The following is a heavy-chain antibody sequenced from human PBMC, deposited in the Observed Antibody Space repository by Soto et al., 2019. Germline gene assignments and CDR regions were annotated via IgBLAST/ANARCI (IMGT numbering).Heavy chain of an antibody. CDR3: ARDGRYNWNFGPSPQNYYYYYMDV. CDR1: GYTFTGYY. Sequence: ASVKVSCKASGYTFTGYYMHWVRQAPGQGLEWMGWINPNSGGTNYAQKFQGWVTMTRDTSISTAYMELSRLRSDDTAVYYCARDGRYNWNFGPSPQNYYYYYMDVRAKGTTVTVSS. V-gene: IGHV1-2*04. J-gene: IGHJ6*03. D-gene: IGHD1-1*01. CDR2: INPNSGGT.